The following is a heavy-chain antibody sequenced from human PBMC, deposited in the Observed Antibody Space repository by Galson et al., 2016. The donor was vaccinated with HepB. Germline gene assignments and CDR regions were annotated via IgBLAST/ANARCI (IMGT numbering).Heavy chain of an antibody. CDR3: ARPDAVARNIYYFDY. CDR1: GVTLSPYG. Sequence: SLRLSCAASGVTLSPYGMHWVRQAPGKGLEWVAVVWQDGSNKVDADSVKGRFTISRDDSRSTVYLQMNSLRAEDTAVYFCARPDAVARNIYYFDYWGQGTLVSVSP. D-gene: IGHD5-12*01. CDR2: VWQDGSNK. J-gene: IGHJ4*02. V-gene: IGHV3-33*01.